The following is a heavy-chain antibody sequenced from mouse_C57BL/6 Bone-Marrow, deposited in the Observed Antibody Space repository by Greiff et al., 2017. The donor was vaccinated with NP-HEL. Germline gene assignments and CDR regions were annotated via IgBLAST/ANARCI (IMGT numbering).Heavy chain of an antibody. CDR2: IDPSDSET. CDR3: ARRDYYGIRQGDY. V-gene: IGHV1-52*01. J-gene: IGHJ2*01. D-gene: IGHD1-1*01. CDR1: GYTFTSYW. Sequence: VQLQQPGAELVRPGSSVKLSCKASGYTFTSYWMHWVKQRPIQGLEWIGNIDPSDSETHYNQKFKDKATLTVDKSSSTAYMQLSSLTSEDSAVYYCARRDYYGIRQGDYWGQGTTLTVSS.